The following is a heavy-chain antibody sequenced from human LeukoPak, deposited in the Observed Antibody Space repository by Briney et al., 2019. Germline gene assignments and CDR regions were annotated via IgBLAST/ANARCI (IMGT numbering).Heavy chain of an antibody. V-gene: IGHV3-23*01. Sequence: QTLGLLRLSCAVSGRAFSRERVNMLGQAPWIKQKWVSAISGSGGSTYYADSVKGRFTISRDNSKNTLYLQMNSLRAEDTAVYYCAKDRARAAAGFDYRGQGTLVTVSS. D-gene: IGHD6-13*01. CDR1: GRAFSRER. CDR2: ISGSGGST. CDR3: AKDRARAAAGFDY. J-gene: IGHJ4*02.